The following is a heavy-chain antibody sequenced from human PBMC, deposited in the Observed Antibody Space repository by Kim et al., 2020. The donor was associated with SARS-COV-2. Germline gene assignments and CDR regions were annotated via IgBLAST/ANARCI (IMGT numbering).Heavy chain of an antibody. D-gene: IGHD6-19*01. CDR3: TTDLHRWLVLGFDY. CDR2: IKSKTDGGTT. J-gene: IGHJ4*02. CDR1: GFTFSNAW. V-gene: IGHV3-15*01. Sequence: GGSLRLSCAASGFTFSNAWMSWVRQAPGKGLEWVGRIKSKTDGGTTDYAAPVKGRFTISRDDSKNTLYLQMNSLKTEDTAVYYCTTDLHRWLVLGFDYWGQGTLVTVSS.